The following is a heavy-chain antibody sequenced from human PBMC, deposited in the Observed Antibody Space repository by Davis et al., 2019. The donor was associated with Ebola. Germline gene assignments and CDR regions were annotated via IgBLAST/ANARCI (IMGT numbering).Heavy chain of an antibody. V-gene: IGHV3-30-3*01. CDR2: ISYDGSNK. CDR3: ARVGSSWANFEY. J-gene: IGHJ4*02. D-gene: IGHD6-13*01. Sequence: GESLKISCAASGFTFSSYAMHWVRQAPGKGLEWVAVISYDGSNKYYADSVKGRFTISRDNSKNTLYLQMNSLRAEDTAVYYCARVGSSWANFEYWGQGTLVTVSS. CDR1: GFTFSSYA.